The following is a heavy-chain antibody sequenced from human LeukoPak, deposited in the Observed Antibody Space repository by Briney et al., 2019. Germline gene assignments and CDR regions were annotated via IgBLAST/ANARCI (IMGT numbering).Heavy chain of an antibody. D-gene: IGHD3-22*01. J-gene: IGHJ4*02. V-gene: IGHV3-43*02. CDR3: AKGQQRYYYDSSGYTFDY. CDR1: GFTFDDYA. CDR2: ISGGGGST. Sequence: GGSLRLSCAASGFTFDDYAMHWVRQAPGKGLEWVSPISGGGGSTYYADSVKGRFTISRDNSKNSLYLQMNSLRTEDTALYYCAKGQQRYYYDSSGYTFDYWGQGTLVTVSS.